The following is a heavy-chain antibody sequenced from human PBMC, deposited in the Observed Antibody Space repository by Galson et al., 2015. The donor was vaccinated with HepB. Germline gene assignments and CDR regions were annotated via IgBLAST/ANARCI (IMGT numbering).Heavy chain of an antibody. CDR1: EFTLGDYA. CDR3: ARKIASPDYDYYGLDV. CDR2: IRTKAYGGTT. V-gene: IGHV3-49*03. D-gene: IGHD4/OR15-4a*01. J-gene: IGHJ6*02. Sequence: LRLSCATFEFTLGDYAMSWFRQAPGKGLEWIGFIRTKAYGGTTEYAASVKGKFIISRDDSESIAYLQMNSLTSDGTAVYYCARKIASPDYDYYGLDVWGQGTTVTVS.